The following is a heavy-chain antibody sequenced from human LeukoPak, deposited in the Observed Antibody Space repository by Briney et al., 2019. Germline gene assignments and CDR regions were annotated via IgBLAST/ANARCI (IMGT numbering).Heavy chain of an antibody. D-gene: IGHD2-15*01. CDR2: INPSGGST. J-gene: IGHJ6*02. CDR3: ARAGYCSGGSCYVLYYYGMDV. V-gene: IGHV1-46*01. Sequence: ASVKVSCKASGYTFTSYYMHWVRQAPGQGLEWMGIINPSGGSTSYAQKFQGRVTMTTDTSTSTAYMELRSLRSDDTAVYYCARAGYCSGGSCYVLYYYGMDVWGQGTTVTVSS. CDR1: GYTFTSYY.